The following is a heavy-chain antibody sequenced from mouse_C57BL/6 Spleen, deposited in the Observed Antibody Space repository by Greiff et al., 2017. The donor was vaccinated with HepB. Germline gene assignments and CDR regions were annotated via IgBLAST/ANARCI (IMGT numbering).Heavy chain of an antibody. CDR2: IYPGDGDT. Sequence: VQLQQSGPELVKPGASVKISCKASGYAFSSSWMNWVKQRPGKGLEWIGRIYPGDGDTNYNGKFKGKATLTADKSSSTAYMQLSSLTSEDSAVYFCARTGWLLRGFDYWGQGTTLTVSS. J-gene: IGHJ2*01. CDR3: ARTGWLLRGFDY. V-gene: IGHV1-82*01. D-gene: IGHD2-3*01. CDR1: GYAFSSSW.